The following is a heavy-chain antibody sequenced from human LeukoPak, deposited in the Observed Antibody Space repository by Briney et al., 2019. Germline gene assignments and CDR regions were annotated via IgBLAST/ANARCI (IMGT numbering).Heavy chain of an antibody. J-gene: IGHJ4*02. V-gene: IGHV3-23*01. CDR3: AKCGSTRCYVVNYFDY. CDR2: ISGSGGST. CDR1: GFTFSSYG. Sequence: GGSPRLSCAASGFTFSSYGMHWVRQAPGKGLEWVSAISGSGGSTYYADSVKGRFTISRDNSKNTLYLQMNSLRAEDTAVYYCAKCGSTRCYVVNYFDYWGQGTLVTVSP. D-gene: IGHD2-2*01.